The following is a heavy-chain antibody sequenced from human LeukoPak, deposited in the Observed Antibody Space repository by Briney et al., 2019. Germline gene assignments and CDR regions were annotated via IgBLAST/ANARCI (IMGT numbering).Heavy chain of an antibody. CDR3: ARGSEDYDSSGYYYDLGDY. D-gene: IGHD3-22*01. CDR1: GFNFSNYA. J-gene: IGHJ4*02. Sequence: GGSLRLSCAASGFNFSNYAMHWVRQAPGKGLEWVAVISYEGNNKYYADSVKGRFTISRDNSKNKQYLQMNSLRVEDTAVYYCARGSEDYDSSGYYYDLGDYWGQGTLVTVSS. V-gene: IGHV3-30*04. CDR2: ISYEGNNK.